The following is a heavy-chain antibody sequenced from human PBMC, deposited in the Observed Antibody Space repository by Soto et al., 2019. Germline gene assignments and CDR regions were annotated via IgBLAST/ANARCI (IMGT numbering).Heavy chain of an antibody. Sequence: ASVKVSCKASGDTFGSDSINWVRQAPGQGLEWMGGIIPMPEKPNYAQTLQDRLTITADESAKTAYMELRNLRSEDTAVYFCARLRRGAFDLWGQGTPVTASS. CDR1: GDTFGSDS. V-gene: IGHV1-69*10. CDR3: ARLRRGAFDL. CDR2: IIPMPEKP. J-gene: IGHJ5*02.